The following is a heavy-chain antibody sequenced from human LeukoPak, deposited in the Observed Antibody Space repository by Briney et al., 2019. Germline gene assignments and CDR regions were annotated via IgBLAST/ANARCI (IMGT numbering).Heavy chain of an antibody. J-gene: IGHJ4*02. CDR2: IIPIFGTA. CDR1: GGTFSSYA. D-gene: IGHD5-18*01. Sequence: SVKVSCKASGGTFSSYAISWVRQAPGQGLEWMGGIIPIFGTANYAQKFQGRVTITADESTSTAYMELSSLRSEDTAVYYYARDMGRGGYSYGSVFGYWGQGTLVTVSS. V-gene: IGHV1-69*01. CDR3: ARDMGRGGYSYGSVFGY.